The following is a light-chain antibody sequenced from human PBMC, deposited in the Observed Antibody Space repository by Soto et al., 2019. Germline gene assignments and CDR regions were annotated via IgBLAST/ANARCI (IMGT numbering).Light chain of an antibody. CDR2: DAS. V-gene: IGKV1-5*01. CDR1: QSISSW. CDR3: QQYNSHWT. J-gene: IGKJ1*01. Sequence: DIQLTQSPSTLSASVLERVTIXCRASQSISSWLAWYQQKLGRAPRLLIYDASSLESGVPSRFSGSGSGTEFTLTISSLQPDDFATYYCQQYNSHWTFGQGTKVDIK.